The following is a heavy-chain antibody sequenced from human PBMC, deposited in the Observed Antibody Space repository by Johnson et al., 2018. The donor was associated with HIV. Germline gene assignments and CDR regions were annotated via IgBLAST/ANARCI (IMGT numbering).Heavy chain of an antibody. Sequence: EVQLVESGGGLVQPGGSLRLSCAASGFTVSSNYMSWVRQAPGKGLDWVSVIYSGGSTYYADSLKDRFTISRDNSKNTLYLHMNSLRTEDTAVYFCVRDSYVISGQQHDAFNIWGQGTMVTVSS. CDR2: IYSGGST. CDR1: GFTVSSNY. V-gene: IGHV3-66*01. J-gene: IGHJ3*02. CDR3: VRDSYVISGQQHDAFNI. D-gene: IGHD3-22*01.